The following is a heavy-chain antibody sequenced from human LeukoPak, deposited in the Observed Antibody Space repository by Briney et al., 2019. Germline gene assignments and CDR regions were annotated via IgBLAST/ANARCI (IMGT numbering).Heavy chain of an antibody. CDR3: ARSYYHSSGYYFDY. V-gene: IGHV4-59*01. Sequence: SETLSLTCTVCGGSLSSYYWSWIRHPPGKGLEWVGYIYYSGSTKYNHSLKSRVTISVDTSKNQFSLKLSSVTAADTAVYYCARSYYHSSGYYFDYWGQGTLVTVSS. D-gene: IGHD3-22*01. J-gene: IGHJ4*02. CDR2: IYYSGST. CDR1: GGSLSSYY.